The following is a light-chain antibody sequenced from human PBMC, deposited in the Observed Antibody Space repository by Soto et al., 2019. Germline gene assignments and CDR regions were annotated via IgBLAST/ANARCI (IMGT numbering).Light chain of an antibody. CDR2: AAS. J-gene: IGKJ1*01. CDR1: QGISIY. V-gene: IGKV1-27*01. CDR3: QKYNSALET. Sequence: DIQMTQSPSSLSASVGDRVTITCRASQGISIYLAWYQQKPGKVPMLLIYAASTLQSGVPSRFSGSGSGTDFTLTISSLQPEDVATYYCQKYNSALETFGQGTKVDIK.